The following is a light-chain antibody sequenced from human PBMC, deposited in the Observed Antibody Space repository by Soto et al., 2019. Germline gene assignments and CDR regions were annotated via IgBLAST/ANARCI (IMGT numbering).Light chain of an antibody. Sequence: DVQMTQSPSSLSASVGDRVTITCQASQDINSCLNWYQQKPGRAPKVLIYDASNLQTGVPSRFSGSGSGTEFIFTISSLQPEDFATYYCQQCDDLPLTFGGGTKVDVK. V-gene: IGKV1-33*01. CDR3: QQCDDLPLT. CDR1: QDINSC. J-gene: IGKJ4*01. CDR2: DAS.